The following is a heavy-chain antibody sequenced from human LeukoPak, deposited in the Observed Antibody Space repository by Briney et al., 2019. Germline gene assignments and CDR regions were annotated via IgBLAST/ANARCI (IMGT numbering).Heavy chain of an antibody. CDR1: GFTFSSYG. CDR3: AIDAFDI. CDR2: ISYDGSNK. Sequence: GGSLRLSCAASGFTFSSYGMHWVRQAPGKGLEWVAVISYDGSNKYYADSVKGRFTISRDNSKNTLYLQMNSLRAEDTAVYYCAIDAFDIWGQGTMVTVSS. J-gene: IGHJ3*02. V-gene: IGHV3-30*03.